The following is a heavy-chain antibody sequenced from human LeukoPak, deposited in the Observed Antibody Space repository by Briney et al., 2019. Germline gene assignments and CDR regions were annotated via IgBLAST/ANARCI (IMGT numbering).Heavy chain of an antibody. Sequence: GGSLRLSCAASGFTFSSYEMNWVRQAPGKGLEWVSYISSSGSTIYYAASVKGRFTISRDTAQNPLYLKMNSLRAADSAVYYCARVPDLSGAPFDYWGQGTLVTVSS. CDR3: ARVPDLSGAPFDY. CDR2: ISSSGSTI. CDR1: GFTFSSYE. D-gene: IGHD1-14*01. V-gene: IGHV3-48*03. J-gene: IGHJ4*02.